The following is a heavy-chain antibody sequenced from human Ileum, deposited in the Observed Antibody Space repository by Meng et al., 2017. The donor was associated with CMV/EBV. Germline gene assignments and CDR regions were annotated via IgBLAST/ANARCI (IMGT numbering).Heavy chain of an antibody. V-gene: IGHV1-8*01. J-gene: IGHJ5*02. CDR3: ARLTTRYCSSTSCFWFDP. Sequence: TFTSYDINWVRQATGQGLEWMGWMNPNTGNTGYAQKFEGRVTMTRNTSITTAYMELSSLKSEDTAVYYCARLTTRYCSSTSCFWFDPWGQGTLAPSPQ. CDR2: MNPNTGNT. D-gene: IGHD2-2*01. CDR1: TFTSYD.